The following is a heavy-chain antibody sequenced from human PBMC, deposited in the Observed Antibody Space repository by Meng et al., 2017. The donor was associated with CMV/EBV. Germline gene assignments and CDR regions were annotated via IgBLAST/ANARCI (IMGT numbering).Heavy chain of an antibody. J-gene: IGHJ6*02. CDR1: GGSFSGYY. D-gene: IGHD4/OR15-4a*01. CDR3: ARGYGGNTYYYYYYGMDV. V-gene: IGHV4-34*01. Sequence: SETLSLTCAVYGGSFSGYYWSWIRQPPGKGLEWIGEINHSGSTNSNPSLKSRVTISVDTSKNQFSLKLSSVTAADTAVYYCARGYGGNTYYYYYYGMDVWGQGTTVTVSS. CDR2: INHSGST.